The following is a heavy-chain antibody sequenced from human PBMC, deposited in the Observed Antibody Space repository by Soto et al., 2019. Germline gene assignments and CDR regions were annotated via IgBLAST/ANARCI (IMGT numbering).Heavy chain of an antibody. CDR3: ASSPRKYDSSGYYPPYYFDY. CDR1: GGSISSGGYS. J-gene: IGHJ4*02. V-gene: IGHV4-30-2*01. D-gene: IGHD3-22*01. Sequence: NPSETLSLTCAVSGGSISSGGYSWSWIRQPPGKGLEWIGYIYHSGSTYYNPSLKSRVTISVDRSKNQFSLKLSSVTAADTAVYYCASSPRKYDSSGYYPPYYFDYWGQGTLVTVSS. CDR2: IYHSGST.